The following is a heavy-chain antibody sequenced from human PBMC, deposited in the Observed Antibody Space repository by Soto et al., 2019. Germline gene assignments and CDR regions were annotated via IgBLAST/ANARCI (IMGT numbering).Heavy chain of an antibody. CDR3: QVGADFDY. Sequence: SETLSLTCAVYGGSFSGYYWSWIRQPPGKGLEWIGEINHSGSTNYNPSLKSRVTISVDTSKNQFSLKLSSVTAADTAVYYCQVGADFDYWGQGTLVTVSS. CDR2: INHSGST. J-gene: IGHJ4*02. V-gene: IGHV4-34*01. CDR1: GGSFSGYY. D-gene: IGHD1-26*01.